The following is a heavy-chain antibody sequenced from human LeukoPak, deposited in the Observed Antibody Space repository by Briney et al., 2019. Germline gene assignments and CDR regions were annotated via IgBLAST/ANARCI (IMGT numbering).Heavy chain of an antibody. V-gene: IGHV4-39*01. CDR3: ARHHDFWSGYHNYYYGMDV. D-gene: IGHD3-3*01. J-gene: IGHJ6*02. CDR1: GGSISSYY. CDR2: IYYSGST. Sequence: SETLSLTCTVSGGSISSYYWGWIRQPPGKGLEWIGNIYYSGSTYYNPSPRSRVTISVDTSKDQFSLKLSSVTAADTAVYYCARHHDFWSGYHNYYYGMDVWGQGTTVTVSS.